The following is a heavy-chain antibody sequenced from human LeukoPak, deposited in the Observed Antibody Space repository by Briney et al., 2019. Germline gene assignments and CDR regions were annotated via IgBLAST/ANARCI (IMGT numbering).Heavy chain of an antibody. V-gene: IGHV4-39*07. Sequence: SETLSLTCTVSGGSISSSSYYWGWIRQPPGKGLEWIGSIYYSGSTYYNPSLKSRVTISVDTSKNQFSLKLSSVTAADTAVYYCARDNLAVRGVWSLPHWFNPWGQGTLVTVSS. CDR1: GGSISSSSYY. CDR3: ARDNLAVRGVWSLPHWFNP. CDR2: IYYSGST. J-gene: IGHJ5*02. D-gene: IGHD3-10*01.